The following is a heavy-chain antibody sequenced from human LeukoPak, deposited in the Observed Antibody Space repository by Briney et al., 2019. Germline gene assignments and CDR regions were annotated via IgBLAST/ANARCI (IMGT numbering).Heavy chain of an antibody. J-gene: IGHJ6*03. D-gene: IGHD3-16*01. CDR1: GFTFSSYA. CDR2: ISGSGGST. CDR3: ARGDGYYYYYMDV. Sequence: GGSLRLSCAASGFTFSSYAMSWVRQAPGKGLEWVAAISGSGGSTYYADSVKGRFTISRDNSKNTLYLQMGSLRAEDMAVYYCARGDGYYYYYMDVWGKGTTVTVSS. V-gene: IGHV3-23*01.